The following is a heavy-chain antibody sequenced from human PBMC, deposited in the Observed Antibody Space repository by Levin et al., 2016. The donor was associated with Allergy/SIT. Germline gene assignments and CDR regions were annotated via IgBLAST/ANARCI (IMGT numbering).Heavy chain of an antibody. D-gene: IGHD2-2*01. Sequence: GGSLRLSCAASGFTFSSYSMNWVRQAPGKGLEWVSYISSSSSTIYYADSVKGRFTISRDNAKNSLYLQMNSLRDEDTAVYYCARDRGLEYQLLFEYYYYGMDVWGQGTTVTVSS. CDR2: ISSSSSTI. CDR3: ARDRGLEYQLLFEYYYYGMDV. CDR1: GFTFSSYS. J-gene: IGHJ6*02. V-gene: IGHV3-48*02.